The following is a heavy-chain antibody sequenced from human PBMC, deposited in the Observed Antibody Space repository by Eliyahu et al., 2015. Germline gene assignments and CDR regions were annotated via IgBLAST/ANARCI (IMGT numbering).Heavy chain of an antibody. J-gene: IGHJ4*02. CDR2: IRYDGSNK. V-gene: IGHV3-30*02. D-gene: IGHD3-22*01. Sequence: QVQLVESGGGVVQPGGSLXLSCSASGFPFSSYGRHWVRQAPGKGLEWVAFIRYDGSNKYYADSVKGRFTISRDNSKNTLYLQMNSLRAEDTAVYYCAASGYYEDIFDYWGQGTLVTVSS. CDR3: AASGYYEDIFDY. CDR1: GFPFSSYG.